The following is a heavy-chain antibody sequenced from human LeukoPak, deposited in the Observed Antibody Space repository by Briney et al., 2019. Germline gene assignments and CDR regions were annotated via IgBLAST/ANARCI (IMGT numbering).Heavy chain of an antibody. D-gene: IGHD3-16*02. CDR1: GGSIGTYY. V-gene: IGHV4-59*08. CDR2: IYVTGT. J-gene: IGHJ6*03. Sequence: SETLSLTCTVSGGSIGTYYWSWIRQSPGKGLEWIGYIYVTGTRYNPYLQSRVTISVDRSRNQFFLKMSSVPAADTAVYYCARHIGGGIEDMDVWGKGTKVIVSS. CDR3: ARHIGGGIEDMDV.